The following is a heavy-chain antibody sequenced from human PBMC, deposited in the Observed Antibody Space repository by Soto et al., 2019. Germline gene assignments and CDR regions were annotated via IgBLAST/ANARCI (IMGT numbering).Heavy chain of an antibody. V-gene: IGHV4-59*01. D-gene: IGHD1-7*01. CDR3: ARAVGKNYFDP. CDR1: GGSISGYY. Sequence: TLSLTCTVSGGSISGYYWSWIRQPPGKGLEWIGYIYYTGSTYYNPSLKSRVTISLDTSRNQFSLKLTSVTAADTAVYYCARAVGKNYFDPWGQGTLVTVSS. J-gene: IGHJ5*02. CDR2: IYYTGST.